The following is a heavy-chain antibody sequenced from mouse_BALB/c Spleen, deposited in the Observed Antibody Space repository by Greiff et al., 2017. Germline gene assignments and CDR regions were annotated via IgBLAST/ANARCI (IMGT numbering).Heavy chain of an antibody. V-gene: IGHV1-54*03. CDR3: ARGGPSYYYAMDY. CDR2: INPGSGGT. D-gene: IGHD3-3*01. Sequence: VQLQQSGAELVRPGTSVKVSCKASGYAFTNYLIEWVKQRPGQGLEWIGVINPGSGGTNYNEKFKGKATLTADKSSSTAYMQLSSLTSDDSAVYFCARGGPSYYYAMDYWGQGTSVTVSS. CDR1: GYAFTNYL. J-gene: IGHJ4*01.